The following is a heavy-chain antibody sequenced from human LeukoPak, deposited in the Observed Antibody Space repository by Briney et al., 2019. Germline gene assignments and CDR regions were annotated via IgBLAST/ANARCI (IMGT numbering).Heavy chain of an antibody. D-gene: IGHD3-10*01. CDR3: ARHYYGSGYYHPIFYYFDY. CDR1: GGSISSSNYY. CDR2: IFYSGST. J-gene: IGHJ4*02. Sequence: SETLSLTCIVSGGSISSSNYYWGWIRQPPGTGLEWIGSIFYSGSTYYNPSLKCRVTIFVDTSKNQFSLKLSSVTAADTAVYYCARHYYGSGYYHPIFYYFDYWGQGTLVTVSS. V-gene: IGHV4-39*01.